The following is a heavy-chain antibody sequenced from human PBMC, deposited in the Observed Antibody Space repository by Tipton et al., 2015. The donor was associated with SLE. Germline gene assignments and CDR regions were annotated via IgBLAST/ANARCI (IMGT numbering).Heavy chain of an antibody. D-gene: IGHD3-22*01. CDR1: GYTFNSYG. CDR2: ITDYNGNT. J-gene: IGHJ4*02. CDR3: ARYSGGYYDNTGYFFDY. Sequence: QLMQSGAEVKKPGASVKVSCKASGYTFNSYGLSWVRQAPGQGLEWMGWITDYNGNTYYAQKFQGRLTMTTDISTDTAYMELRSLRSDDTAMYYCARYSGGYYDNTGYFFDYWGQGTRVTVSS. V-gene: IGHV1-18*01.